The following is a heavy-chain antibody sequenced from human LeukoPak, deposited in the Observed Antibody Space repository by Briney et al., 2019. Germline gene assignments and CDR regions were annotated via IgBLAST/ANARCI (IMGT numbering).Heavy chain of an antibody. D-gene: IGHD3-3*01. J-gene: IGHJ4*02. CDR1: GGSISSYY. V-gene: IGHV4-59*01. CDR2: IYYSGST. Sequence: SETLSLTCTVSGGSISSYYWSWIRQPPRKGLEWIGYIYYSGSTNYNPSLKSRVTISVDTSKNQFSLKLSSVTAADTAVYYCARGPYYDFWSGYYFDYWGQGTLVTVSS. CDR3: ARGPYYDFWSGYYFDY.